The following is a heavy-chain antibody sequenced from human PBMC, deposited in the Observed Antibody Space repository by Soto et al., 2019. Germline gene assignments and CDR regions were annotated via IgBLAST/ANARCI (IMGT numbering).Heavy chain of an antibody. CDR3: ARGVGSGSYYNQYNWFDP. D-gene: IGHD3-10*01. CDR1: GYTFTNYG. J-gene: IGHJ5*02. CDR2: INVYNGNT. V-gene: IGHV1-18*01. Sequence: ASVKVSCKASGYTFTNYGISWVRQAPGQGLEWMGWINVYNGNTKYAQKVQGRVTMTTDTSTSTAYMELRSLRSDDTAVYYCARGVGSGSYYNQYNWFDPWGKGTLVTV.